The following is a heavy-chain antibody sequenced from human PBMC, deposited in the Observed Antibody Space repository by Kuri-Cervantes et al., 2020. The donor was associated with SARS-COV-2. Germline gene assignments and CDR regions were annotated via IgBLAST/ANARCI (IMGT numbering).Heavy chain of an antibody. D-gene: IGHD2-8*02. CDR3: ARHLWSDGMDV. J-gene: IGHJ6*02. V-gene: IGHV4-39*01. CDR1: GFTVSSNY. Sequence: SETLSLTCAASGFTVSSNYMSWVRQPPGKGLEWIGSIYYSGSTYYNPSLKSRVTISVDTSKNQFSLKLSSVTAADTAVYYCARHLWSDGMDVWGQGTTVTVSS. CDR2: IYYSGST.